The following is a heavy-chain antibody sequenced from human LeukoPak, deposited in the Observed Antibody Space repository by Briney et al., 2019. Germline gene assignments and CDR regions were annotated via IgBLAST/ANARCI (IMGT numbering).Heavy chain of an antibody. V-gene: IGHV1-18*01. CDR2: ISAYNGNT. J-gene: IGHJ3*02. D-gene: IGHD2-2*01. CDR1: GYTFTSYD. Sequence: ASVTVSCKASGYTFTSYDINWVRQATGQGLEWMGWISAYNGNTNYAQKLQGRVTMTTDTSTSTAYMELRSLRSDDTAVYYCARCSSTSCYDAFDIWGQGTMVTVSS. CDR3: ARCSSTSCYDAFDI.